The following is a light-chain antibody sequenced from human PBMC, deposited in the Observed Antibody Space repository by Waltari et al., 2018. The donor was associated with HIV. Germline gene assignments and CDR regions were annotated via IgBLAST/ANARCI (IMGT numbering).Light chain of an antibody. CDR1: ESVSNTV. CDR2: DAS. Sequence: EVVLTQYPGTVPSSPGDRVPLSCRASESVSNTVMTWYQQKPGQPPKLIIFDASRRAAGIPDRFSGSGSDTTFTLTISRVEPEDFAVYYCQHYGRSPPYTFGQGTKLE. CDR3: QHYGRSPPYT. J-gene: IGKJ2*01. V-gene: IGKV3-20*01.